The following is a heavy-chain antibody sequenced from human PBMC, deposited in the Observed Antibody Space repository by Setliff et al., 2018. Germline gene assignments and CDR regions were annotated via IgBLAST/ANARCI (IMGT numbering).Heavy chain of an antibody. D-gene: IGHD3-10*02. Sequence: ASVKVSCKASGYTFSDNFIHWVRQAPGQGLECMGWINTNSGGTDYAQKFQGRVTMTRDTSISTAYMELSRLRFDDTAVYYCARVLFGDLFSWFDHWGQGTLVTVSA. CDR3: ARVLFGDLFSWFDH. V-gene: IGHV1-2*02. CDR1: GYTFSDNF. J-gene: IGHJ5*02. CDR2: INTNSGGT.